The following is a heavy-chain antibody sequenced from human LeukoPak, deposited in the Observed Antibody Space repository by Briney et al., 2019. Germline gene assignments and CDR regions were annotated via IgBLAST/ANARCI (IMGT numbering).Heavy chain of an antibody. V-gene: IGHV3-30*02. D-gene: IGHD3-3*01. CDR1: GFTFSSYG. J-gene: IGHJ4*02. CDR2: IRYDGSNK. Sequence: GGSLRLSCAASGFTFSSYGMHWVRQAPGKGLEWVAFIRYDGSNKYYADSVKGRFTISRDNSKNTLYLQMNSLRAEDTAVYYCAKDPRFLEWSDYWGQGTLVTVSS. CDR3: AKDPRFLEWSDY.